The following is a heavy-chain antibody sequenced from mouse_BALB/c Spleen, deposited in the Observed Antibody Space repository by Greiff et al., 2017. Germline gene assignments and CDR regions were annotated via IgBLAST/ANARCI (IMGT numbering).Heavy chain of an antibody. CDR2: ISDGGSYT. V-gene: IGHV5-4*02. Sequence: EVQVVESGGGLVKPGGSLKLSCAASGFTFSDYYMYWVRQTPEKRLEWVATISDGGSYTYYPDSVKGRFTISRDNAKNNLYLQMSSLKSEDTAMYYCARDGYDGGFAYWGQGTLVTVSA. CDR1: GFTFSDYY. J-gene: IGHJ3*01. D-gene: IGHD2-2*01. CDR3: ARDGYDGGFAY.